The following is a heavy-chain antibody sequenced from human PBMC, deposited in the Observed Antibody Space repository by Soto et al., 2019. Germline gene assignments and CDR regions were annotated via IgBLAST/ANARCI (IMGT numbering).Heavy chain of an antibody. D-gene: IGHD3-3*01. V-gene: IGHV3-48*01. CDR3: ARASNEPYRYDFWSGYYRVDYYFDY. CDR1: GFTFSSYS. CDR2: ISSSSSTI. J-gene: IGHJ4*02. Sequence: GGSLRLSCAASGFTFSSYSMNWVRQAPGKGLEWVSYISSSSSTIYYADSVKGRFTISRDNAKNSLYLQMNSLRAEDTAVYYCARASNEPYRYDFWSGYYRVDYYFDYWGQGTLVTVSS.